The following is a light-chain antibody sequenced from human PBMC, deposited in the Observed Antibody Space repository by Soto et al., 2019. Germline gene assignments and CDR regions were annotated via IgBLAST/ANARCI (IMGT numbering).Light chain of an antibody. J-gene: IGKJ1*01. CDR2: DAS. V-gene: IGKV1-5*01. CDR1: QGVGVW. CDR3: QQYDIYSGT. Sequence: IQMTQSPSTLSASVGEKVTITCRASQGVGVWLAWYQQKPGKAPQLLISDASDLQRGVPSRFNGSGSGTEFTLSVNSLQSDDFATDYCQQYDIYSGTFGQGTRVESK.